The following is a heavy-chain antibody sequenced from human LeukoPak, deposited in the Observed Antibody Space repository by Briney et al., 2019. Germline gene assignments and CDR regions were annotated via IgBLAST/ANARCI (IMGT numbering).Heavy chain of an antibody. D-gene: IGHD6-13*01. Sequence: GGSLRLSCAASGFTYSRYGMHWVRQAPGKGLDWVPAISGSGGSTYYADSVKGRFTISRDNSKNTLYLQMNSLRAEDTAVYYCAKKPGSSYNVDYRGQGTLVTVSS. J-gene: IGHJ4*02. CDR2: ISGSGGST. CDR3: AKKPGSSYNVDY. CDR1: GFTYSRYG. V-gene: IGHV3-23*01.